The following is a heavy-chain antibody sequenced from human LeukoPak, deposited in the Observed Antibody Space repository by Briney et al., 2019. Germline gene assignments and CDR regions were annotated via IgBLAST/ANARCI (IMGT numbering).Heavy chain of an antibody. D-gene: IGHD1-26*01. CDR3: ARDLSGSYLFDH. CDR2: ISSSKNSYI. V-gene: IGHV3-21*01. CDR1: GFTFSSYD. J-gene: IGHJ4*02. Sequence: PGGSLGLSCSASGFTFSSYDMSWVRQAPGKGLEWVSCISSSKNSYIYYAESVKGRFTILRDNAKNSLYLQMNSLRVEDTAVYYCARDLSGSYLFDHWGQGTLVTVSS.